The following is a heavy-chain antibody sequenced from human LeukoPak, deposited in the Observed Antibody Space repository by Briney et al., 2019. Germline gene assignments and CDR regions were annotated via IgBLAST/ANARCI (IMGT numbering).Heavy chain of an antibody. CDR1: GYTFTGYY. CDR3: ARDRIAAASGWFGP. CDR2: INPNSGDT. Sequence: ASVKVSCKASGYTFTGYYMNWGRRAPGQGLEWMGRINPNSGDTDYAQKFQGRVTLTRDRSITTAYLELSRLTSDDTAVYFCARDRIAAASGWFGPWGQGTLVTVSS. D-gene: IGHD6-13*01. V-gene: IGHV1-2*06. J-gene: IGHJ5*02.